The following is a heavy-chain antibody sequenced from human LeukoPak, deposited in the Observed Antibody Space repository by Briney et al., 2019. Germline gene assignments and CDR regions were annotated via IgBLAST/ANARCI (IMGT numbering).Heavy chain of an antibody. CDR3: ASRYSTGLHFDF. CDR1: GDSISNSNYY. J-gene: IGHJ4*02. Sequence: SETLSLTCTVSGDSISNSNYYWGWIRQPPGKGLEWIGIICYSGTTYYNPSLKSRVAISVDTSRNQFSLRLNSTTAADTAVYYCASRYSTGLHFDFWGQGTLVPVSS. CDR2: ICYSGTT. D-gene: IGHD1-1*01. V-gene: IGHV4-39*07.